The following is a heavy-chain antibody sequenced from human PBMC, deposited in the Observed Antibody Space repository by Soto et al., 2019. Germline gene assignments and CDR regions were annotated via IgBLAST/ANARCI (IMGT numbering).Heavy chain of an antibody. Sequence: SETLSLTCTVSGGSISTYYWSWIRQPPGKGLEWIGYIYYSGSTNYNPSLKSRVTISVDTSKNQFSLKVSSVTAADTAVYYCARRWGTSFDFWGQGTLVTVSS. CDR2: IYYSGST. D-gene: IGHD7-27*01. CDR1: GGSISTYY. J-gene: IGHJ4*02. CDR3: ARRWGTSFDF. V-gene: IGHV4-59*01.